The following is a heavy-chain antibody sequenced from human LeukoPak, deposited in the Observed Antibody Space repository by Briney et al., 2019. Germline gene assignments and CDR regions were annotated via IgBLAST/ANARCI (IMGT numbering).Heavy chain of an antibody. Sequence: GESLKISCKGSGYSFTSYWIGWVRQMPGKGLEWMRIIYPGDSDTGYSPSFQGQVTISADKSICTAYLQWSSLKASDTAMYYFARHSTLGSYRYGPLWLCDDWGQGTPVT. D-gene: IGHD5-18*01. CDR1: GYSFTSYW. CDR3: ARHSTLGSYRYGPLWLCDD. CDR2: IYPGDSDT. J-gene: IGHJ4*02. V-gene: IGHV5-51*01.